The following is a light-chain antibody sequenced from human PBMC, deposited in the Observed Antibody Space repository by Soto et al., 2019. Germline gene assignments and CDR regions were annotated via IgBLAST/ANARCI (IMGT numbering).Light chain of an antibody. CDR2: DAS. CDR3: QQRNVWPPIT. Sequence: EVVLTRSSPTLSLSQGERATLSCRAGQSIRTSLAWYQQKPGQAPRLVIFDASNRANGVPARFGGSGSGTDFTLTINSLEPEDFAVHSCQQRNVWPPITFGQGTRLEIK. V-gene: IGKV3-11*01. CDR1: QSIRTS. J-gene: IGKJ5*01.